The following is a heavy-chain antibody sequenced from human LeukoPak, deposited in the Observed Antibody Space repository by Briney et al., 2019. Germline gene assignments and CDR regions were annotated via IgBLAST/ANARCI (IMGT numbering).Heavy chain of an antibody. CDR3: ATSVSSGWPSFDY. CDR1: GYTLTELS. CDR2: FDPEDGET. J-gene: IGHJ4*02. V-gene: IGHV1-24*01. D-gene: IGHD6-19*01. Sequence: GASVKVSCKVSGYTLTELSMHWVRQAPGKGLEWMGGFDPEDGETIYAQKFQGRVTMTEDTSTDTAYMELSSLRSEDTVVYYCATSVSSGWPSFDYWGQGTLVTVSS.